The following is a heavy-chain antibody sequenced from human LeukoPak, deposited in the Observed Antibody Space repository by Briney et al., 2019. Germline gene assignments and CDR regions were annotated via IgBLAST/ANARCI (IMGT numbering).Heavy chain of an antibody. D-gene: IGHD3-22*01. CDR3: ARRTSGYKYYFDY. V-gene: IGHV5-51*01. J-gene: IGHJ4*02. Sequence: GESLKISCKGSGYRFTNYWIGWVRQMPGKGLEWMGIIYPGDSDTRYSPSFQGQVTISADKSITTAYLQWSSLKASDTAMYYCARRTSGYKYYFDYWGQGTLVTVSS. CDR1: GYRFTNYW. CDR2: IYPGDSDT.